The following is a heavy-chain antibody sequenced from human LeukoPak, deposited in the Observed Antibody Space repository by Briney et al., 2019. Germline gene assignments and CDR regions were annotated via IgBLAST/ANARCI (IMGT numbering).Heavy chain of an antibody. CDR2: ISSSSSYI. J-gene: IGHJ3*02. D-gene: IGHD1-26*01. CDR3: ARDTDDQYSGSSHDAFDI. V-gene: IGHV3-21*04. Sequence: GALRLSCAASGFTFSTYSMNWVRQAPGKGLEWVSSISSSSSYIYYADSVKGRFTISRDNAKNSLYLQMNSLRAEDTAVYYCARDTDDQYSGSSHDAFDIWGQGTMVTVSS. CDR1: GFTFSTYS.